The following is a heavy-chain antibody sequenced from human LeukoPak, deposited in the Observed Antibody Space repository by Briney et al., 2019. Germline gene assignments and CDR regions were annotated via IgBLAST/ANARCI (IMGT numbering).Heavy chain of an antibody. D-gene: IGHD3-22*01. V-gene: IGHV3-NL1*01. J-gene: IGHJ4*02. Sequence: GGSLRLSCAASGFTFSSYGMHWVRQAPGKGLEWVSVIYSGGSTYYADSVKGRFTISRDNSKNTLYLQMNSLRAEDTAVYYCARSLQYYYDSSGYPNGAFDYWGQGTLVTVSS. CDR2: IYSGGST. CDR3: ARSLQYYYDSSGYPNGAFDY. CDR1: GFTFSSYG.